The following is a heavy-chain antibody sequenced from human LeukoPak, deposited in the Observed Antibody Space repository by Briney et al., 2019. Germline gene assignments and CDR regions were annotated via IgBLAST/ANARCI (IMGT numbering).Heavy chain of an antibody. V-gene: IGHV3-48*01. CDR3: AKDNGSYGAYFDY. D-gene: IGHD5-18*01. J-gene: IGHJ4*02. CDR2: ISSSSSTI. CDR1: GFTFSSYS. Sequence: GGSLRLSCAASGFTFSSYSMNWVRQAPGKGLEWVSYISSSSSTIYYADSVKGRFTISRDNAKNSLYLQMNSLRAEDMALYYCAKDNGSYGAYFDYWGQGTLVTVSS.